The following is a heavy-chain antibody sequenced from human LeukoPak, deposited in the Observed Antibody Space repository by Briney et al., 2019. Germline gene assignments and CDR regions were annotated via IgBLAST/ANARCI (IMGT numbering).Heavy chain of an antibody. Sequence: GGSLRLSCAASGFTFSSYAMSWVRQAPGKGLEWVSAISGSGGSTYYADSVKGRFTISRDNSKNTLYLQMNSLRAEDTAVYYCARATDIVLMVYAPGGYWGQGTLVTVSS. D-gene: IGHD2-8*01. CDR2: ISGSGGST. CDR1: GFTFSSYA. V-gene: IGHV3-23*01. J-gene: IGHJ4*02. CDR3: ARATDIVLMVYAPGGY.